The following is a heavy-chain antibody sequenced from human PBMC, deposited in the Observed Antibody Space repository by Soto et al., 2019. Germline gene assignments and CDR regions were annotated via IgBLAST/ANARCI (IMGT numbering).Heavy chain of an antibody. Sequence: SETLSLTCAVSGGSISSGGYSWSWIRQPPGKGLEWIGYIYHSGSTYYNPSLKSRVTISVDRSKNQFSLKLSSVTAADTAVYYCARSPVTGGYFDYWGQGTLVTVSS. V-gene: IGHV4-30-2*01. D-gene: IGHD4-17*01. J-gene: IGHJ4*02. CDR3: ARSPVTGGYFDY. CDR2: IYHSGST. CDR1: GGSISSGGYS.